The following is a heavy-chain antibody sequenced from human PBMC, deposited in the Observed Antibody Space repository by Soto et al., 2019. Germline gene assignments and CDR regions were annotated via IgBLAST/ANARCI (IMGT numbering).Heavy chain of an antibody. V-gene: IGHV3-48*04. CDR1: GFTFSSYS. CDR3: ARDSKYNWNDDAFDI. Sequence: GGSLRLSCAASGFTFSSYSMNWVRQAPGKGLEWVSYISSSSTIYYADSVKGRFTISRDNAKNSLYLQMNSLRAEDTAVYYCARDSKYNWNDDAFDIWGQGTMVTVSS. CDR2: ISSSSTI. D-gene: IGHD1-1*01. J-gene: IGHJ3*02.